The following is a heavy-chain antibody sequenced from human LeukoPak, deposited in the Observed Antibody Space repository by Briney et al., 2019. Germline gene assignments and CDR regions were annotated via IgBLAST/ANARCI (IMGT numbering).Heavy chain of an antibody. D-gene: IGHD2-2*01. CDR2: IIPILGIA. Sequence: SVKVSCKASGGTFSSYAISWVRQAPGQGLEWMGRIIPILGIANYAQKFQGRVTITADKSTSTAYMELSSLRSEDTAVYYCARWPLVVPAAIGADAFDIWGQGTMVTVSS. J-gene: IGHJ3*02. V-gene: IGHV1-69*04. CDR3: ARWPLVVPAAIGADAFDI. CDR1: GGTFSSYA.